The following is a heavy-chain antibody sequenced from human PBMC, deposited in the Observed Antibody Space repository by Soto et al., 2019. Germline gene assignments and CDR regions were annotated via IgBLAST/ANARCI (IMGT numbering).Heavy chain of an antibody. D-gene: IGHD3-9*01. CDR1: GFTFSSYG. Sequence: GGSLRLSCAASGFTFSSYGMHWVRQAPGKGLEWVAVIWYDGSEKYYVDSVKGRFTISRDNAKNSLYLQMNSLRAEDTAVYYCAREEYFDWLLYHWFDPWGQGTLVTVSS. V-gene: IGHV3-33*01. J-gene: IGHJ5*02. CDR3: AREEYFDWLLYHWFDP. CDR2: IWYDGSEK.